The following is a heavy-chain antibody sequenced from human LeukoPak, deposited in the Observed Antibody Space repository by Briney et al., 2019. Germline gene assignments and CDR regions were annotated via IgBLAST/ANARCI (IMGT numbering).Heavy chain of an antibody. CDR1: GFSLPTSGVA. D-gene: IGHD6-6*01. J-gene: IGHJ4*02. CDR3: AHRLSSSFDY. V-gene: IGHV2-5*02. Sequence: SGXTLLKPTQTLTLTCTFSGFSLPTSGVAVGWIRQPPGKALEWLSLIYWDDDKRYRPSLKISLTITNHTSKNQVVLTMTNMDPVDTATYYCAHRLSSSFDYWGQGTLVTVSS. CDR2: IYWDDDK.